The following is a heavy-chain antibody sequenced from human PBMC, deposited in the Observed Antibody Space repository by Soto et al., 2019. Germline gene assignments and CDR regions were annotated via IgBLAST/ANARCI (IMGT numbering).Heavy chain of an antibody. D-gene: IGHD3-10*01. CDR1: GGSFSNYG. J-gene: IGHJ6*02. Sequence: QVQLVQSGAEVKKPGSSVKVSCKASGGSFSNYGFSWVRQAPGQGLEWMGGVIPLSGTAKYAQKFQGRVTISADTSTSTAYMELSTLRSDDTAVYHSAREADSVPDYGAADFHYRMDLWGQGTTVTVSS. CDR2: VIPLSGTA. V-gene: IGHV1-69*06. CDR3: AREADSVPDYGAADFHYRMDL.